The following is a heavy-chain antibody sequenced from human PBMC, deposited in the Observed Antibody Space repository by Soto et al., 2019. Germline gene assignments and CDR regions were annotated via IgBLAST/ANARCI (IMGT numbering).Heavy chain of an antibody. D-gene: IGHD3-10*01. Sequence: PSETLSLTCTVSGGSISSYYWSWIRQPPGKGLEWIGYIYYSGSTNYNPSLKSRVTISVDTSKNQFSLKLSSVTAADTAVYYCATMALAGGYMDVWGKGTTVTVS. J-gene: IGHJ6*03. CDR2: IYYSGST. CDR1: GGSISSYY. CDR3: ATMALAGGYMDV. V-gene: IGHV4-59*08.